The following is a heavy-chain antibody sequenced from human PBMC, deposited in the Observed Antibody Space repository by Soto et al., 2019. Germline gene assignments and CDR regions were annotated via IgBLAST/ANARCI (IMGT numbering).Heavy chain of an antibody. D-gene: IGHD6-13*01. V-gene: IGHV3-23*01. CDR3: ARGLGSSWFFL. CDR2: ISGSGGST. J-gene: IGHJ5*02. CDR1: GFTLSGAS. Sequence: GGSLRLSCAASGFTLSGASLNWVRQAPGKGLEWVSAISGSGGSTYYADSVKGRFTISRDNSKNTLYLQMNSLRADDTAIYYCARGLGSSWFFLWGQGTLVTVSS.